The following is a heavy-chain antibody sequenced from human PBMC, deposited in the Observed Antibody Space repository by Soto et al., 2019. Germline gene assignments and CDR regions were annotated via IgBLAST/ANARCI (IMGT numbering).Heavy chain of an antibody. CDR3: ARSQGSSTSLEIYYYYYYGMDV. V-gene: IGHV1-69*01. Sequence: QVQLVQSGAEVKKPGSSVKVSCKASGGTFSSYAISWVRQAPGQGLEWMGGIIPISGTANYAQKCQGRVTITADESTNTAYMELSSLRSEDTAVYYCARSQGSSTSLEIYYYYYYGMDVWGQGTTVTVSS. CDR1: GGTFSSYA. J-gene: IGHJ6*02. CDR2: IIPISGTA. D-gene: IGHD2-2*01.